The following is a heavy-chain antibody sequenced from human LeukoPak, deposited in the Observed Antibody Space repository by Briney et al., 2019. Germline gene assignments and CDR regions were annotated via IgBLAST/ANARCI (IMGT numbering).Heavy chain of an antibody. Sequence: PGGSLRLSCAASGFTFSSYAMSWVRQAPGKGLEWVSVIYSGGSTYYADSVKGRFTISRDNSKNTLYLQMNSLRAEDTAVYYCARVSSSWYRALDYWGQGTLVTVSS. J-gene: IGHJ4*02. CDR1: GFTFSSYA. CDR2: IYSGGST. V-gene: IGHV3-66*01. D-gene: IGHD6-13*01. CDR3: ARVSSSWYRALDY.